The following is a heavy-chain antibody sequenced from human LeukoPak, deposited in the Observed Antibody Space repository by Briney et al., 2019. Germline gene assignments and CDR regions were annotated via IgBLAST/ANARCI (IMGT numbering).Heavy chain of an antibody. V-gene: IGHV1-2*02. J-gene: IGHJ4*02. CDR1: GYTFTDYY. D-gene: IGHD3-22*01. CDR3: ARGGAYYYDSSGRGDW. Sequence: GASVKVSCKASGYTFTDYYIHWVRQAPGQGLERMGWINPKSGGTNYAQKFQGRVTMTRDTSINTAYMELSRLRSDDTAVYYCARGGAYYYDSSGRGDWWGQGTLVTVSS. CDR2: INPKSGGT.